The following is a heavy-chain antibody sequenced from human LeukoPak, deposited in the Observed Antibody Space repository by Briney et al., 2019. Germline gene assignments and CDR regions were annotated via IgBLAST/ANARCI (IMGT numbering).Heavy chain of an antibody. Sequence: GASVKVSCKTSGYIFTDYAIVWVRQAPGQGLKWIGWVGTYDGKTNYAQEVQDRVTMTTDTSASTAYVELRSLTSDDTALYYCAKLMDNNYDGSAFDYWGQGTLVTVSS. CDR1: GYIFTDYA. J-gene: IGHJ4*02. CDR2: VGTYDGKT. V-gene: IGHV1-18*01. D-gene: IGHD3-22*01. CDR3: AKLMDNNYDGSAFDY.